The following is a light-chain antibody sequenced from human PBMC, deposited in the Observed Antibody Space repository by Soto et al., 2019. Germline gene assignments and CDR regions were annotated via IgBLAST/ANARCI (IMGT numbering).Light chain of an antibody. J-gene: IGKJ5*01. CDR1: QSLLHSNGYNY. V-gene: IGKV2-28*01. CDR2: LGY. CDR3: MQALQTPIT. Sequence: DIVMTQSPLSLPVTPGEPASISCRSSQSLLHSNGYNYLDWYQQKPGQSPQLLIYLGYASASGVHARFSGSGPGKDFTMKISRVEAEDAAIYYCMQALQTPITFGQGKRLEIK.